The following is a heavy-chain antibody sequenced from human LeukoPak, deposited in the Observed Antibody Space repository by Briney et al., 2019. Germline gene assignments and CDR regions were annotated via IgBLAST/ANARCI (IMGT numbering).Heavy chain of an antibody. Sequence: GRSLRLSCAASGFTFSSYAMHWVRQAPGKGLEWVAVISYDGSNKYYADSVKGRFTISRDNSKNTLYLQMNCLRAEDTAVYYWARSFLSHSISYFVYWGQGILVTVYS. V-gene: IGHV3-30-3*01. CDR1: GFTFSSYA. CDR2: ISYDGSNK. D-gene: IGHD2/OR15-2a*01. J-gene: IGHJ4*02. CDR3: ARSFLSHSISYFVY.